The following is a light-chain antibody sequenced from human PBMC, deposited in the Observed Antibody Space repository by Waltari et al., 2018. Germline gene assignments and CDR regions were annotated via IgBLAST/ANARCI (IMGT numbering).Light chain of an antibody. Sequence: DIVLTQSPGTLSLSPGERATLSCRASQSVTSISLTWYQQKLGQAPSVLIYGTSSRATGIPDRFSGSGSGPHFTLTISRLEPEDFAVYYCQQYDGEVVTFGGGTKVEI. CDR3: QQYDGEVVT. CDR2: GTS. CDR1: QSVTSIS. V-gene: IGKV3-20*01. J-gene: IGKJ4*01.